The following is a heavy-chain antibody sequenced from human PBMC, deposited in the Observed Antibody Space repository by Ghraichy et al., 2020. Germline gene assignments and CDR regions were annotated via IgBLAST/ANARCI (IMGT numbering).Heavy chain of an antibody. J-gene: IGHJ5*02. CDR3: AKDPFRQSIAARPAVNWFDP. CDR2: ISGSGGNT. Sequence: GGSLRLSCAASGFTFSSYAMSWVRQAPGKGLEWVSAISGSGGNTYYADSVKGRFTISRDNSKNTLYLQMNSLRAEDTAVYYCAKDPFRQSIAARPAVNWFDPWGQGTLVTVSS. CDR1: GFTFSSYA. V-gene: IGHV3-23*01. D-gene: IGHD6-6*01.